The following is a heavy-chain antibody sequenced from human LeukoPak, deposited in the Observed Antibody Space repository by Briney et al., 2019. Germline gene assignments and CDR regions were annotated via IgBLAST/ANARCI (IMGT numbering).Heavy chain of an antibody. CDR2: IPYDGSNK. Sequence: GRSLRLSCAASGFTFSTYTMHWVRQAPGKGLEWVAVIPYDGSNKLYTDSVKGRFTISRDNSKNTLYLQMSSLRAEDTAVYYCVKGLPVAVAGILGHDLMNGDYWGQGTLVTVSS. CDR3: VKGLPVAVAGILGHDLMNGDY. J-gene: IGHJ4*02. CDR1: GFTFSTYT. D-gene: IGHD6-19*01. V-gene: IGHV3-30*14.